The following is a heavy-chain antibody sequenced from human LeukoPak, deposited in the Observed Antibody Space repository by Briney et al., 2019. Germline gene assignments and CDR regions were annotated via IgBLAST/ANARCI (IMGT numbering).Heavy chain of an antibody. V-gene: IGHV4-61*01. CDR2: IYYSGST. CDR3: AREGLYGDYVWSLDY. D-gene: IGHD4-17*01. CDR1: GGSFSSGSYY. Sequence: SETLSLTCTVSGGSFSSGSYYWSWIRQPPGKGLERIGYIYYSGSTNYNPSLKSRVTISVDTSKNQFSLKLSSVTAADTAVYYCAREGLYGDYVWSLDYWGQGTLVTVSS. J-gene: IGHJ4*02.